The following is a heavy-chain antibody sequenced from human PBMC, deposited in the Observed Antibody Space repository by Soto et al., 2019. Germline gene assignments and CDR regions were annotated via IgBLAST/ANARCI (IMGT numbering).Heavy chain of an antibody. J-gene: IGHJ4*02. CDR2: IIPTFGTA. Sequence: QVQLVQSGAEVKKPGSSVKVSCKASGGTFSSYAISWVRQAPGQGLEWMGGIIPTFGTANYAQKFQGRVTITADESTSTAYMELSSLRSEDTAVYYCARVPAGYYDSSGYLYYFDYWGQGTLVTVSS. CDR3: ARVPAGYYDSSGYLYYFDY. V-gene: IGHV1-69*01. CDR1: GGTFSSYA. D-gene: IGHD3-22*01.